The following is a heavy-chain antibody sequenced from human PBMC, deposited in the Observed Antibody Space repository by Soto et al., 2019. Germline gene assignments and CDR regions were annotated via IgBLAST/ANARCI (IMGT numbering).Heavy chain of an antibody. CDR2: ISVSGSIK. CDR3: AREGQPAAGTTPHN. Sequence: PGGSLRLSCAASGFTFSSYSMNWVRRAPGKGLEWVSFISVSGSIKYYADSVRGRFTISRDSAKNSLFLEMNSLTDEDSAVYYCAREGQPAAGTTPHNWGQGTLVTVSS. D-gene: IGHD6-13*01. V-gene: IGHV3-48*02. J-gene: IGHJ4*02. CDR1: GFTFSSYS.